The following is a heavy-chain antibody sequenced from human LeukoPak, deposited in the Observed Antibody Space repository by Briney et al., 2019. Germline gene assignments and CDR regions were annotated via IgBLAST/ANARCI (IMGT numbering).Heavy chain of an antibody. CDR2: ISSSSSYI. CDR1: GFTFSSYS. J-gene: IGHJ4*02. D-gene: IGHD6-13*01. V-gene: IGHV3-21*01. CDR3: ARPLVAAAGKAPQDY. Sequence: GGSLRLSCAASGFTFSSYSMNWVRQAPGKGLEWVSSISSSSSYIYYADSVEGRFTISRDNAKNSLYLQMNSLRAEDTAVYYCARPLVAAAGKAPQDYWGQGTLVTVSS.